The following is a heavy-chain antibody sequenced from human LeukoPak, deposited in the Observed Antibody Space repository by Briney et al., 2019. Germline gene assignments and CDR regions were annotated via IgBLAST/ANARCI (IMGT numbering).Heavy chain of an antibody. CDR3: ARESITLFGVIIT. Sequence: GGSLRLSCAASGFTFSTYGMNWVRQAPGQGLEWVSYISASSSTIYYADSVKGRFTVSRDNAENSLYLQMDSLRAEDTAVYYCARESITLFGVIITWGQGTLVTVSS. D-gene: IGHD3-3*01. CDR2: ISASSSTI. CDR1: GFTFSTYG. J-gene: IGHJ5*02. V-gene: IGHV3-48*01.